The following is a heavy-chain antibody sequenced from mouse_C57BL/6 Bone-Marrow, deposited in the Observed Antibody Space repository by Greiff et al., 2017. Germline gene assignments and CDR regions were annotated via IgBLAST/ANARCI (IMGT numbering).Heavy chain of an antibody. CDR3: ATAVDY. CDR2: IYPGNGDT. Sequence: EVKLMEPGAELVRPGASVKLSCTASGFNFTDDYMHWVTQRPEQGLEWIGWIYPGNGDTEYASKFQGKATITADTSSNAAYLQLSSLTSEDAAVYYCATAVDYWGEDTTLTVSS. CDR1: GFNFTDDY. J-gene: IGHJ2*01. V-gene: IGHV14-4*01.